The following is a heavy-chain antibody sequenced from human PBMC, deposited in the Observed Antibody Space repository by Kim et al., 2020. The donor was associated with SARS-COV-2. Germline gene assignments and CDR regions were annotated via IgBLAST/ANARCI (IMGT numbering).Heavy chain of an antibody. V-gene: IGHV1-8*01. D-gene: IGHD4-17*01. J-gene: IGHJ6*02. CDR3: ARAVTTWYGANYDYYGMDV. Sequence: ASVKVSCKASGYTFISYDINWVRQATGQGLEWMGWMNPNNGNTAYIQKFQGRVTMTRNTSISTAYMELSSLRSEDTAVYYCARAVTTWYGANYDYYGMDVWGQGTTVTVSS. CDR2: MNPNNGNT. CDR1: GYTFISYD.